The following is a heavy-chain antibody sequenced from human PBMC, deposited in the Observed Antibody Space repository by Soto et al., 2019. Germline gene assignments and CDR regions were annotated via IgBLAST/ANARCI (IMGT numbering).Heavy chain of an antibody. CDR1: GCTFSNCV. J-gene: IGHJ4*02. CDR2: ITTNGHT. CDR3: AKGLLNGRWYAAD. Sequence: LRLSCETSGCTFSNCVMTWLRQPPGKRLEWVSVITTNGHTDYADSVKGRFTISRDNSKNTVYLQMNSLRAEDTAVYYCAKGLLNGRWYAADWGQGTLVTVSS. D-gene: IGHD6-13*01. V-gene: IGHV3-23*01.